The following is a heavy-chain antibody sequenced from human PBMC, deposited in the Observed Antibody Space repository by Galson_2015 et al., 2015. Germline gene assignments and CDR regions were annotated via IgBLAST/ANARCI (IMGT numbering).Heavy chain of an antibody. D-gene: IGHD2-15*01. CDR3: ARILGYCSGGSCPSPQFYYYYYGMDV. V-gene: IGHV1-18*01. CDR1: GYTFSSYG. J-gene: IGHJ6*02. CDR2: ISAYNGNT. Sequence: SVKVSCKASGYTFSSYGISWVRQAPGQGLEWMGWISAYNGNTNYAQKLQGRVTMTTDTSTSTAYMELRSLRSDDTAVYYCARILGYCSGGSCPSPQFYYYYYGMDVWGQGTTVTVSS.